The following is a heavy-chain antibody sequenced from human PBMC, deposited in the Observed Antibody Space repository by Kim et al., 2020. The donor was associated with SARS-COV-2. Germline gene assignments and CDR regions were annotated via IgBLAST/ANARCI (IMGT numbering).Heavy chain of an antibody. CDR1: GYKFTNFW. V-gene: IGHV5-51*01. Sequence: GESLKISSEASGYKFTNFWVGWVRQMPGKGLEWMGVIYPGDSDTIYSPSFRGQVTISADSSTRTAYLQWRTLRASDTALYYCARAPSGTSYPDAFDIWGQ. CDR2: IYPGDSDT. J-gene: IGHJ3*02. CDR3: ARAPSGTSYPDAFDI. D-gene: IGHD1-26*01.